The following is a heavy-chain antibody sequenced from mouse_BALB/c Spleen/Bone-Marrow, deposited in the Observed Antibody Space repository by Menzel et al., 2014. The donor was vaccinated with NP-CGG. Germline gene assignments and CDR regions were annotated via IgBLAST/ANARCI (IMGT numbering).Heavy chain of an antibody. CDR3: ARGNYGNYGAMDY. CDR1: GFTFSDYY. CDR2: ISDGGSYT. V-gene: IGHV5-4*02. J-gene: IGHJ4*01. Sequence: EVKAVESGGGLVKPGGSLKLSCAASGFTFSDYYMYWVRQTPEKRLEWVATISDGGSYTYYPDSVKGRFTISRDNAKNNLYLQMSSLKSEDTAMYYCARGNYGNYGAMDYWGQGTSVTVSS. D-gene: IGHD2-1*01.